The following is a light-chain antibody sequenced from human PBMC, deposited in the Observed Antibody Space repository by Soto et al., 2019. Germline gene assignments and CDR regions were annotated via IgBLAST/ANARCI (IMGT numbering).Light chain of an antibody. J-gene: IGLJ2*01. Sequence: QSALTQPASVSGSPGQSITISCTGTSSDVGGYNYVSWYQQHPGKAPKLMIYAVTDRPSGVSSRFSGSKSGNTASLTVSGLQAEDEADYYCSSYAGSNNLHVLFGGGTKVTVL. CDR1: SSDVGGYNY. CDR2: AVT. CDR3: SSYAGSNNLHVL. V-gene: IGLV2-14*01.